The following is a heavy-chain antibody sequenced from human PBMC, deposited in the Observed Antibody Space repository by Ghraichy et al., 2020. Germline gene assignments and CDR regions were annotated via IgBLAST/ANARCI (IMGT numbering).Heavy chain of an antibody. CDR3: ARSEMATLLLNY. Sequence: GGSLRLSCAASGFSFSTYSMIWVRQAPGKGLQWVSYISSSSSTIYYADSVKGRFTISRDNAKNSLYLQMNSLRDEDTAVYYCARSEMATLLLNYWGQGTLFTVSS. D-gene: IGHD5-24*01. J-gene: IGHJ4*02. CDR2: ISSSSSTI. CDR1: GFSFSTYS. V-gene: IGHV3-48*02.